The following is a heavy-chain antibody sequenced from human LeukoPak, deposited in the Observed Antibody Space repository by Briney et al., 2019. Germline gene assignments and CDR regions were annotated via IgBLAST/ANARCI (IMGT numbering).Heavy chain of an antibody. D-gene: IGHD2-21*01. CDR2: ISNTAI. V-gene: IGHV3-48*01. Sequence: PGGSLRLSCATSGFTFTDYGMNWFRQAPGKGLEWVSYISNTAILYADSVKGRFTISRDNARDSLYLQMNSLRGEDTAVYFCAIIGCYRGVCHFDMWGQGTMVTVSS. J-gene: IGHJ3*02. CDR3: AIIGCYRGVCHFDM. CDR1: GFTFTDYG.